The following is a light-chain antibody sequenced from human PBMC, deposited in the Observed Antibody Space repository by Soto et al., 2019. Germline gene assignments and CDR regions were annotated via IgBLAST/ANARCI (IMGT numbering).Light chain of an antibody. J-gene: IGKJ1*01. CDR3: QFYGDPPKT. Sequence: EIVLTQSPGTLSLSPGERGTLSCRASQSVSSNFLAWYQQKPGQAPNLLIFDASTRATGIPDRFTGRGSGTDFTLTISRLEPEDFAVYYCQFYGDPPKTFGQGTKVEIK. CDR2: DAS. V-gene: IGKV3-20*01. CDR1: QSVSSNF.